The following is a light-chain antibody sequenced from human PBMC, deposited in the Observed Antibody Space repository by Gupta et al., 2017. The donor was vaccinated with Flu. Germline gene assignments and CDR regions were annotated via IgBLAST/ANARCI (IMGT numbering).Light chain of an antibody. Sequence: QSVLTQPPSASGTPGQRVTISCSGSSSNMGSNNVDWYQQRPGTAPKLLIYSNNQRRSGVPERFSGTKSGTSATLAISGLQSEDEADYYCAAWDDSRNGWVFGGGTKLTVL. CDR3: AAWDDSRNGWV. CDR2: SNN. J-gene: IGLJ3*02. CDR1: SSNMGSNN. V-gene: IGLV1-44*01.